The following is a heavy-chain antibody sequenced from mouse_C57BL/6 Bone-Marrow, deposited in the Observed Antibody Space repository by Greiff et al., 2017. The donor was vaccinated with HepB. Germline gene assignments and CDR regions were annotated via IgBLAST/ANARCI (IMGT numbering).Heavy chain of an antibody. CDR3: AREGTTVVEGFGY. V-gene: IGHV1-61*01. D-gene: IGHD1-1*01. CDR1: GYTFTSYW. J-gene: IGHJ2*01. CDR2: IYPSDSET. Sequence: QVQLQQPGAELVRPGSSVKLSCKASGYTFTSYWMDWVKQRPGQGLEWIGNIYPSDSETHYNQKFKDKATLTVDKSSSTAYMQLSSLTSEDSAVYYGAREGTTVVEGFGYWGQGTTLTVSS.